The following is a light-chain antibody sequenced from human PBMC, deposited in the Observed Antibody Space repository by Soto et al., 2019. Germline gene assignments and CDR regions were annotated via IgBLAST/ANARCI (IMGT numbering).Light chain of an antibody. Sequence: DFQMTQSPSTLSAFVGDRVTITCRASQSVSSSLAWYQQKPGKAPTVLIYDASTLESGDPSRFSGSGYGTEFTLTINSLQPGDFATYYCQQYESFSPYTFGQGTRLEI. V-gene: IGKV1-5*01. CDR1: QSVSSS. CDR2: DAS. CDR3: QQYESFSPYT. J-gene: IGKJ2*01.